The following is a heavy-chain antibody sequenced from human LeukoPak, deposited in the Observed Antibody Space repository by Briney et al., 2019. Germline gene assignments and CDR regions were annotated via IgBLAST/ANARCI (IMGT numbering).Heavy chain of an antibody. V-gene: IGHV3-48*01. CDR2: ISSTSRTI. Sequence: GGSLRLSCAASGFTFSGFGMNWVRQAPGRGLECLSYISSTSRTIYYADSVKGRFTISRDNSKNTLYLQMNSLRGDDTAIYYCARELAAWGQGTLVTVSS. CDR3: ARELAA. CDR1: GFTFSGFG. D-gene: IGHD6-13*01. J-gene: IGHJ4*02.